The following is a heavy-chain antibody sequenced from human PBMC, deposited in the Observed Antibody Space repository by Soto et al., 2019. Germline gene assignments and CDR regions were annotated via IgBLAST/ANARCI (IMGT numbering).Heavy chain of an antibody. J-gene: IGHJ3*01. Sequence: GPLRLACAASGVSVSSLVMNWVRQAPGKGLEWVSTVSPGGDVSHYTDSVKRRFTISRDNSRRTLHLQMDSLRAEDAAVYFCVRRAITATTNWGAFDVWAQGTVVTVSS. CDR3: VRRAITATTNWGAFDV. V-gene: IGHV3-23*01. CDR1: GVSVSSLV. D-gene: IGHD1-20*01. CDR2: VSPGGDVS.